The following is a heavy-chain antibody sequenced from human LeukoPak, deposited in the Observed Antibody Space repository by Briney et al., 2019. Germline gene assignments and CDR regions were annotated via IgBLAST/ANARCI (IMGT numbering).Heavy chain of an antibody. D-gene: IGHD1-26*01. CDR3: AKVGRSYVHAFDI. J-gene: IGHJ3*02. CDR1: GFTFSSYG. V-gene: IGHV3-23*01. Sequence: GGSLRLSCAASGFTFSSYGMTWVRQAPGKGLEWVSTISGSDGSIYYADSVKGRFTISRDNSKNTLYLQMNSLRAEDTAVYYCAKVGRSYVHAFDIWGQGTMVTVSS. CDR2: ISGSDGSI.